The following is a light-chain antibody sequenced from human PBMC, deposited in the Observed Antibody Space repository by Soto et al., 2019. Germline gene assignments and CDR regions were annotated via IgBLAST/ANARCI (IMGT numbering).Light chain of an antibody. Sequence: EIVLTQSPVTLSLSPGEGATLSCRASQTVSKHYLAWYHQKPGQAPRLLIYAASTRATGIPDRFSGSGSGTDFTLTISRLEPEDFAVFYCQQYAVSPITFGQGTRLEIK. CDR2: AAS. J-gene: IGKJ5*01. V-gene: IGKV3-20*01. CDR3: QQYAVSPIT. CDR1: QTVSKHY.